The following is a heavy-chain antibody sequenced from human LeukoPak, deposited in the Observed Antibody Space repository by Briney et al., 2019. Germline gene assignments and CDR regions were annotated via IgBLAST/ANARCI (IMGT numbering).Heavy chain of an antibody. V-gene: IGHV3-30*18. Sequence: GGSLRLSCAASGFTFSNYGMHWVRQAPGKGLGWVAVISYDGSNKYYAVSVKGRFTISRDNSKNTLYLQMNSLRAEDTAVYYCAKEGDTYYYDNSGKLDYWGQGTLVTVSS. J-gene: IGHJ4*02. D-gene: IGHD3-22*01. CDR2: ISYDGSNK. CDR1: GFTFSNYG. CDR3: AKEGDTYYYDNSGKLDY.